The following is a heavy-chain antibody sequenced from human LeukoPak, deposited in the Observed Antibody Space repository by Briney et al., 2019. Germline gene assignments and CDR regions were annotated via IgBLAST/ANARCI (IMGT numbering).Heavy chain of an antibody. CDR3: ARERSPFYYMDV. D-gene: IGHD3-10*01. CDR2: ISYDGSNK. CDR1: GFTFSSYA. V-gene: IGHV3-30-3*01. Sequence: GGSLRLSCAASGFTFSSYAMHWVRQAPGKGLEWVAVISYDGSNKYYADSVKGRFTISRDNSKNTLYLQMNSLRAEDTAVYHCARERSPFYYMDVWGKGTTVTVSS. J-gene: IGHJ6*03.